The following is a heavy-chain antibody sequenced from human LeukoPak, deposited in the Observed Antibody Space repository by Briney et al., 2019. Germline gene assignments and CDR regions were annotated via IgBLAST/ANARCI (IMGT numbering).Heavy chain of an antibody. Sequence: GGSLRLSCAASGFTFSSYSMNWVRQAPGKGLEWVSSISSSSSYIYYADSVKGRFTISRDNAKNSLYLQMNSLRAEDTAVYYCARDRAAAGTGWFDXXGQGTLVTVSS. CDR3: ARDRAAAGTGWFDX. J-gene: IGHJ5*02. CDR2: ISSSSSYI. D-gene: IGHD6-13*01. CDR1: GFTFSSYS. V-gene: IGHV3-21*01.